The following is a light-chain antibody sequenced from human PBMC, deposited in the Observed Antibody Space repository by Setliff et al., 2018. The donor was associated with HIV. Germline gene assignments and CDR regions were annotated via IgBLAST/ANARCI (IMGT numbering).Light chain of an antibody. CDR2: DVI. V-gene: IGLV2-14*03. CDR1: SSDVGGYYS. J-gene: IGLJ1*01. Sequence: HSVLTQPASVSGSPGQSITISCTGISSDVGGYYSVSWYQQHPGKAPKLMIYDVINRPSGVSNRFSGSRSGNTASLTISGLQVEDEADYYCSSYTTSSTLYVFGPGTKVTVL. CDR3: SSYTTSSTLYV.